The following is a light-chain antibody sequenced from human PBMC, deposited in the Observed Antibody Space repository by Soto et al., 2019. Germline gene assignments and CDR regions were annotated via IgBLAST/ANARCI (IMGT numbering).Light chain of an antibody. CDR2: EVN. CDR3: SSYTSGKIVI. V-gene: IGLV2-14*01. CDR1: SNDVGSYNY. Sequence: QSVLTQPASVSGSPGQTITISCTGTSNDVGSYNYVSWYQHYPGRAPKVLIYEVNKRPSGVSNRFSGSKSGNTASLTISGLQAEDEADYYCSSYTSGKIVIFDGGTKLTVL. J-gene: IGLJ2*01.